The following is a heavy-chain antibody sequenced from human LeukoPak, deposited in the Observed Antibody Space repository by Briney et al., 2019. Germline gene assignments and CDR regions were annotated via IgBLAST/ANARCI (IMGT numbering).Heavy chain of an antibody. CDR2: ISGSGGST. CDR1: GFTFSSYA. V-gene: IGHV3-23*01. Sequence: GGSLRLSCAASGFTFSSYAMSWVRQAPGKGLEWVSGISGSGGSTYYADSVKGRFTISRDNSKNTEYLQMNSLRAEDTAVYYCAKDIVVVPAPVGYFDLWGRGTLVTVSA. CDR3: AKDIVVVPAPVGYFDL. J-gene: IGHJ2*01. D-gene: IGHD2-2*01.